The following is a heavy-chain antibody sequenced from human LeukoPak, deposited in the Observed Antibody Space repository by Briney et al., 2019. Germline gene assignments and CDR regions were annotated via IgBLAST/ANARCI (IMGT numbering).Heavy chain of an antibody. V-gene: IGHV1-18*04. CDR1: GYTFTGYY. J-gene: IGHJ4*02. D-gene: IGHD6-19*01. Sequence: GASVKVSCKASGYTFTGYYMHWVRQAPGQGLEWMGWISAYNGNTNYAQKLQGRVTMTTDTSTSTAYMELRSLRSDDTAVYYCARDGYSSGWFGEYKASYDYWGQGTLVTVSS. CDR3: ARDGYSSGWFGEYKASYDY. CDR2: ISAYNGNT.